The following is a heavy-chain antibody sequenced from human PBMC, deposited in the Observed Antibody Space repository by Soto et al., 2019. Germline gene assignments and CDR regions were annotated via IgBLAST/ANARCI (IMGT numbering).Heavy chain of an antibody. J-gene: IGHJ4*02. CDR2: IRRKTYGGTT. Sequence: PGGSLRLSCTASGFTFGDYAMSWFRQAPGKGLEWLGFIRRKTYGGTTEYAASVKDRVTISRDNAMRSLFLHMNSLRDEDTAVYYCARDRKGAAYTHGPYYFDYWGQGALVTVSP. CDR1: GFTFGDYA. D-gene: IGHD2-21*01. V-gene: IGHV3-49*03. CDR3: ARDRKGAAYTHGPYYFDY.